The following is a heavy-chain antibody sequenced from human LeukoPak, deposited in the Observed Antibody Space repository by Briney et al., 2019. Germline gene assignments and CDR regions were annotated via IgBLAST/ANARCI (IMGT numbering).Heavy chain of an antibody. CDR2: IYYSGST. V-gene: IGHV4-59*01. CDR1: GGSISSYY. Sequence: PSETLSLTCTVSGGSISSYYWSWIRQPPGKGLEWIGYIYYSGSTNYNPSLKSRVTISVDTSKNQFSLKLSSVTAADTAVYYCAREQRRDGMDVWGQGTTVTVSS. CDR3: AREQRRDGMDV. D-gene: IGHD5-18*01. J-gene: IGHJ6*02.